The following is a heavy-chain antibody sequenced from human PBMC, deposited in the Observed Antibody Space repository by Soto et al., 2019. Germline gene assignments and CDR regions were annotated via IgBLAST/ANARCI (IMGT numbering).Heavy chain of an antibody. Sequence: QVQLVESGGGVVQPGRSLRLSCAASGFTFSRHGMHWVRQAPGKGLEWVAVIWYDGSNKYYADSVKGRFTISRDNSKNPLYLQMNSLRAEDTAVYYCARDEEMATISFFDYWGQGTLVTVSS. J-gene: IGHJ4*02. D-gene: IGHD5-12*01. CDR1: GFTFSRHG. CDR2: IWYDGSNK. CDR3: ARDEEMATISFFDY. V-gene: IGHV3-33*01.